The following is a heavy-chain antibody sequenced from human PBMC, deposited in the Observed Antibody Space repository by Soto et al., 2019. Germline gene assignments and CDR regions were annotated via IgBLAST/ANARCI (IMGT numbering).Heavy chain of an antibody. V-gene: IGHV3-23*01. CDR3: AKAGPSCSSTTCYQGY. Sequence: GGSLRLSCAASGFTFSTYAMSWVRQAPGKGLEWVSVISGSGISTYYADSVKGRFTISRDNSENTLYLQVNNLRVEDTAVYYCAKAGPSCSSTTCYQGYWGQGTLVTVSS. J-gene: IGHJ4*01. D-gene: IGHD2-2*01. CDR2: ISGSGIST. CDR1: GFTFSTYA.